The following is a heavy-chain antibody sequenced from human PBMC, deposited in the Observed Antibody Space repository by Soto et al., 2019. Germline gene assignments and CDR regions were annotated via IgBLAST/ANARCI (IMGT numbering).Heavy chain of an antibody. CDR1: GGTFRKYG. D-gene: IGHD1-26*01. V-gene: IGHV1-69*13. J-gene: IGHJ4*02. CDR2: IIPMSGTA. Sequence: SVKVSCKASGGTFRKYGISWVRQAPGQGLEWLGGIIPMSGTATSTQNFQGRLTITADESTSTAYMELSSLTSEDTAVYFCARSVGVTTLSYLDYWGQGTQVTAPQ. CDR3: ARSVGVTTLSYLDY.